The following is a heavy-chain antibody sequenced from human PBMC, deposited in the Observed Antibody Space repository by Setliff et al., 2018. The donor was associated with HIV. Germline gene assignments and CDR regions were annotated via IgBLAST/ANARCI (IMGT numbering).Heavy chain of an antibody. CDR2: INSDGSSI. V-gene: IGHV3-74*01. CDR1: GFPFSVHG. D-gene: IGHD2-2*02. J-gene: IGHJ5*02. CDR3: ANIRLGS. Sequence: GGSLRLSCEASGFPFSVHGMHWVRQVPGKGLVWVSRINSDGSSIGYADSVKGRFTISRDNVNNAVYLQMNSLRAEDTAIYYCANIRLGSWGQGTLVTVSS.